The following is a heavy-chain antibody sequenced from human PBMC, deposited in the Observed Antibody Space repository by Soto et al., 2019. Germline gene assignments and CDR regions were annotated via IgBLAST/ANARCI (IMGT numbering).Heavy chain of an antibody. CDR2: INPNGGTT. V-gene: IGHV1-46*03. D-gene: IGHD5-12*01. Sequence: QVQLVQSGAEVKKPGASVKISCEASGYSFTSQYVHWVRQAPGQGLEWMGIINPNGGTTTYAQKCHGTVCMNRETASSEGYLGVSIRDSEDTGVDLCGGEPWLRSGGGGTEPLDIWGQGTMVTVAS. CDR1: GYSFTSQY. CDR3: GGEPWLRSGGGGTEPLDI. J-gene: IGHJ3*02.